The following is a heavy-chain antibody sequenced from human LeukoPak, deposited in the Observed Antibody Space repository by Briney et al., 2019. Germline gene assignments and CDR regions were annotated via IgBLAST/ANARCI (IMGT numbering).Heavy chain of an antibody. D-gene: IGHD4-17*01. Sequence: SSETLSLTCTVSGGSISSYYWSWIRQPPGKGLEWIGYIYYSGSTNYNPSLKSRVTISVDTSKNQFSLKLSSVTAADTAVYYCARTVTTVRYYFDYWGQGTLVTVSS. CDR1: GGSISSYY. J-gene: IGHJ4*02. CDR3: ARTVTTVRYYFDY. CDR2: IYYSGST. V-gene: IGHV4-59*01.